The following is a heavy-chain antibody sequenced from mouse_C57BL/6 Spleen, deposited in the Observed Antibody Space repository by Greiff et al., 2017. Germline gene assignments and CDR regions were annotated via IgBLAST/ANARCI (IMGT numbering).Heavy chain of an antibody. CDR1: GFSLPSYG. J-gene: IGHJ4*01. CDR3: AKNKDVDYAMDY. V-gene: IGHV2-5*01. CDR2: IWRGGST. Sequence: VQLQQSGPGLVQPSQSLSITCPVSGFSLPSYGVHWVRQSPGKGLEWLGVIWRGGSTDYNAAFMSRLSITKDNSKSQVFFKMNSLQADDTAIYYCAKNKDVDYAMDYWGQGTSVTVSS.